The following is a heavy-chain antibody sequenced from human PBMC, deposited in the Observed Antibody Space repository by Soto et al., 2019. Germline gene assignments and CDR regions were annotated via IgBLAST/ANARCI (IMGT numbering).Heavy chain of an antibody. CDR2: MSYDGSSK. D-gene: IGHD2-15*01. CDR3: AKEVWGDCSGGTCYSFDY. Sequence: QVQLVESGGGVVQPGKSLRLSCAASGFTFSNYGMHWVRQVPGKGLEWVAVMSYDGSSKYYADSVKGRFTISRDNSKNTLYLQMNSLRPEDTDVYYCAKEVWGDCSGGTCYSFDYWGQGTLVTVSS. J-gene: IGHJ4*02. CDR1: GFTFSNYG. V-gene: IGHV3-30*18.